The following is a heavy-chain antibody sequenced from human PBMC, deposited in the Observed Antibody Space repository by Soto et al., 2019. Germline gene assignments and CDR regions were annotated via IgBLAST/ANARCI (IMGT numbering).Heavy chain of an antibody. CDR3: ARFRSWDSSGYYYWYFDL. J-gene: IGHJ2*01. V-gene: IGHV3-48*03. CDR1: GFTFSSYE. D-gene: IGHD3-22*01. Sequence: GGSLRLSCAASGFTFSSYEMNWVRQAPGKGLEWVSYISSSGSTIYYADSVKGRFTISRDNAKNSLYLQMNSLRAEDTAVYYCARFRSWDSSGYYYWYFDLWGRGTLVTVSS. CDR2: ISSSGSTI.